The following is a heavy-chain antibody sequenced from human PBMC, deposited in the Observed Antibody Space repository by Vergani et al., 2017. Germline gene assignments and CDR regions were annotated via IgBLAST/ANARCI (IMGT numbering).Heavy chain of an antibody. CDR1: GGSISSSSYY. CDR2: IYYSGST. J-gene: IGHJ4*02. Sequence: QLQLQESGPGLVKHSETLSLTCTVSGGSISSSSYYWGWIRQPPXKGLEWIGSIYYSGSTYYNPSLKSRVTISVDTSKNQFSLKLSSVTAADTAVYYCARVPHYDFWSGYYSGYFDYWGQGTLVTVSS. D-gene: IGHD3-3*01. V-gene: IGHV4-39*07. CDR3: ARVPHYDFWSGYYSGYFDY.